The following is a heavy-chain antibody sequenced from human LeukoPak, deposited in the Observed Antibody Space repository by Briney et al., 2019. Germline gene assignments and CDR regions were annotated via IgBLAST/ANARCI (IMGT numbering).Heavy chain of an antibody. Sequence: GESLKISCKGSGYSFTSYWIGWVRQMPGKGLEWMGIIYPGDSDTRYSPSFQGQVTISADKSISTAYLQWSSLKASDTAMYYCARLARYCSSTSCYTDMHPDIWGQGTMVTVSS. J-gene: IGHJ3*02. V-gene: IGHV5-51*01. CDR2: IYPGDSDT. CDR1: GYSFTSYW. D-gene: IGHD2-2*02. CDR3: ARLARYCSSTSCYTDMHPDI.